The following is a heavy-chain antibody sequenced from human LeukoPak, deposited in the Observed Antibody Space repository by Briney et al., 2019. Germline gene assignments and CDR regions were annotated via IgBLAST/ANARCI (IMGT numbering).Heavy chain of an antibody. J-gene: IGHJ3*02. CDR1: GGSISSGGYY. CDR2: IYYSGST. Sequence: PSETLSLTCTVSGGSISSGGYYWSWIRQHPGKGLEWIGYIYYSGSTYYNPSLKSRVTISVDTSKNQFSLKLSSVTAADTAVYYCARGGEDYYDSSGYSDAFDIWGQGTMVIVSS. CDR3: ARGGEDYYDSSGYSDAFDI. D-gene: IGHD3-22*01. V-gene: IGHV4-31*03.